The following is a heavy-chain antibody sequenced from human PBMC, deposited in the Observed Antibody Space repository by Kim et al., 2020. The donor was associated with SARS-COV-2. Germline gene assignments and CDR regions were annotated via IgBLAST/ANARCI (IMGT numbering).Heavy chain of an antibody. J-gene: IGHJ4*02. CDR3: ARDPDWLFSN. V-gene: IGHV3-21*01. CDR2: ISSSSSYI. Sequence: GGSLRLSCAASGFTFSSYSMNWVRQAPGKGLEWVSSISSSSSYIYYADSVKGRFTISRDNAKNSLYLQMNSLRVEDTAVYYCARDPDWLFSNWGQGTLVTVSS. D-gene: IGHD3-9*01. CDR1: GFTFSSYS.